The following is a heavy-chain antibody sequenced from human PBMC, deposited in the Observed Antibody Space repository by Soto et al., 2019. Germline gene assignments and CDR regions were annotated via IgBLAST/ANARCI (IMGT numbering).Heavy chain of an antibody. CDR3: ARVDSSGYQPFDY. CDR1: GGSISSGDYY. V-gene: IGHV4-30-4*01. D-gene: IGHD3-22*01. CDR2: IYYSGST. Sequence: QVQLQESGPGLVKPSQTLSLTCTVSGGSISSGDYYWSWIRQPPGKGLEWIGYIYYSGSTYYNPSLKTRVTISVDTSKNQFSLKLSSVTAADTAVYYCARVDSSGYQPFDYWGQGTLVTVSS. J-gene: IGHJ4*02.